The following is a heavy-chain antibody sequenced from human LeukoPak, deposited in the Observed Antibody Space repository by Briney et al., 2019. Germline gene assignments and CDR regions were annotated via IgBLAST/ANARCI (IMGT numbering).Heavy chain of an antibody. Sequence: GGSLRLSCAASGFTFSSYAMSWVRQAPGKGLEWVSAISGSGGSTYYADSVKGRFTISRDNAKNSLYLQMNSLRAEDTAVYYCAREHGGYSSHYYYYGMDVWGQGTTVTVSS. D-gene: IGHD5-18*01. CDR3: AREHGGYSSHYYYYGMDV. V-gene: IGHV3-23*01. J-gene: IGHJ6*02. CDR1: GFTFSSYA. CDR2: ISGSGGST.